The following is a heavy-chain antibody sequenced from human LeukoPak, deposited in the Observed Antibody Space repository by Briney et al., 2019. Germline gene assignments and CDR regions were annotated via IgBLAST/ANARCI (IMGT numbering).Heavy chain of an antibody. CDR2: IYYSGST. Sequence: SETLSLTCTVSGGSISSYYWSWIRQPPGKGLEWIGYIYYSGSTNYNPSLKSRVTISVDTSKNQFSLKLSSVTAADTAVYYCARATAIFGVVTPDYWGQGTLVTVSS. J-gene: IGHJ4*02. D-gene: IGHD3-3*01. CDR3: ARATAIFGVVTPDY. V-gene: IGHV4-59*01. CDR1: GGSISSYY.